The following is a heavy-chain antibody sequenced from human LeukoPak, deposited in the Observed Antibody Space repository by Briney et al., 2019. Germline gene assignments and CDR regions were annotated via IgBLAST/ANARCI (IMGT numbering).Heavy chain of an antibody. V-gene: IGHV4-34*01. CDR1: GGSFSGNY. D-gene: IGHD3-10*01. CDR3: ARGNRRLGYYGSGSRLPFDY. J-gene: IGHJ4*02. CDR2: ISHIGSS. Sequence: SGTLSLTCAVDGGSFSGNYWSWIRQPPGKGLEWIGEISHIGSSHYNPSLTSRVTISVDTSENQFSLNLRSVTAADTAVYYCARGNRRLGYYGSGSRLPFDYWGQGTLVTVSS.